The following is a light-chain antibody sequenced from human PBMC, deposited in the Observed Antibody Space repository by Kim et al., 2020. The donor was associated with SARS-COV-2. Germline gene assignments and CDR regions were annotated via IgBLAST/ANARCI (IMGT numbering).Light chain of an antibody. CDR1: QTVSSN. Sequence: VSPGESATLSCRASQTVSSNLVWYQQSHGQAPRLLIYGASTRATGIPARFSGSGAGTEFTLTISSLQSEDFVIYYCQQYESWPLTFGQGTKVDIK. CDR3: QQYESWPLT. CDR2: GAS. V-gene: IGKV3-15*01. J-gene: IGKJ1*01.